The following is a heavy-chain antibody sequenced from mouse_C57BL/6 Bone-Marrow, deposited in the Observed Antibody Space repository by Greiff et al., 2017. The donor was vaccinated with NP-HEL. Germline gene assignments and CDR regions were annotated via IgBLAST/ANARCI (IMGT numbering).Heavy chain of an antibody. CDR2: IWTGGGT. J-gene: IGHJ1*03. CDR3: ARNNYGSSLRYLDV. Sequence: VMLVESGPGLVAPSQSLSITCTVSGFSLTSYAISWVRQPPGKGLEWLGVIWTGGGTNYNSALKSRLSISKDNSKSQVFLKMNSLQTDDTARYYCARNNYGSSLRYLDVWGTGTTVTVSS. CDR1: GFSLTSYA. D-gene: IGHD1-1*01. V-gene: IGHV2-9-1*01.